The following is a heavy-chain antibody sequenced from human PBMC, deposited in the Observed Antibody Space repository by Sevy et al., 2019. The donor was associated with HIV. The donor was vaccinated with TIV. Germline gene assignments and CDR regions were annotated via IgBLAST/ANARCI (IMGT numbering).Heavy chain of an antibody. CDR2: IRSKANSYAT. J-gene: IGHJ6*02. Sequence: GGSLRLSCAASGFTFSGSAMHWVRQASGKGLEWVGRIRSKANSYATAYAASVKGRFTISRDDSKNTAYLQMNSLKTGDTAVYYCTRPRDYDFWSGYTSEEDYYYGMDVWGQGTTVTVSS. CDR1: GFTFSGSA. D-gene: IGHD3-3*01. V-gene: IGHV3-73*01. CDR3: TRPRDYDFWSGYTSEEDYYYGMDV.